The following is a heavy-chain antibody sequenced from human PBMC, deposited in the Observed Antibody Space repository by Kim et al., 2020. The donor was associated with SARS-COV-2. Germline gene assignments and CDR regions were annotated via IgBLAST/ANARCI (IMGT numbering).Heavy chain of an antibody. CDR1: GGSSKSYH. J-gene: IGHJ4*02. V-gene: IGHV4-59*08. CDR2: IYYTGNT. CDR3: ATRSSGWYFDY. Sequence: SETLSLTCTVSGGSSKSYHWWSWIRQPPGKGLEWIGNIYYTGNTNYNPSLKSRVTMSVDTSTNQFSLRLSSVSAADTAVYYCATRSSGWYFDYWGQGTLV. D-gene: IGHD6-19*01.